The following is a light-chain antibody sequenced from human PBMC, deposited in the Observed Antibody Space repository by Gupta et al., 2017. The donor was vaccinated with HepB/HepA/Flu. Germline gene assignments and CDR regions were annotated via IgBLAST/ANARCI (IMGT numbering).Light chain of an antibody. Sequence: DIVMTQPPDSLAVSLAERATINYQSIQNVLYISNNKNYLAWYQQKPGQPPKLLISWASTRESGVPDGFSGRGSGTDFTLTISRLQAEDVAVYYCQQEDSTPWTVGQGTSVEIK. CDR2: WAS. CDR1: QNVLYISNNKNY. J-gene: IGKJ1*01. CDR3: QQEDSTPWT. V-gene: IGKV4-1*01.